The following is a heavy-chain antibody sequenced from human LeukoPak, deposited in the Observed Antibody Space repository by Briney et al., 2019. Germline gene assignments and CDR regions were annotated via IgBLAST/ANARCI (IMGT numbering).Heavy chain of an antibody. V-gene: IGHV3-23*01. CDR3: AKVGRDGYTGFIADY. J-gene: IGHJ4*02. Sequence: PGGSLRLSCAASGFTFSSYTMSWVRQAPGKGLEWVSAISGSGGSTYYADSVKGRFTISRDNSKNTPYLQMNSLRAEDTAVYYCAKVGRDGYTGFIADYWGQGTLVTVSS. CDR1: GFTFSSYT. CDR2: ISGSGGST. D-gene: IGHD5-24*01.